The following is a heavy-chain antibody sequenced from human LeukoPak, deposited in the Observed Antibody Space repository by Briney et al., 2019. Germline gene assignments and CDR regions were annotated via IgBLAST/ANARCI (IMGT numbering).Heavy chain of an antibody. J-gene: IGHJ5*02. CDR3: ARGGWNYYDSSGLNWFDP. D-gene: IGHD3-22*01. V-gene: IGHV1-2*02. Sequence: ASVKVSCKASGYTFTGYYMHWVRQAPGQGLEWMGWINPNSGGTNYAQKFQGRVTMTRDTSIRTAYMELSRLRSDDTAVYYCARGGWNYYDSSGLNWFDPWGQGTLVTVSS. CDR1: GYTFTGYY. CDR2: INPNSGGT.